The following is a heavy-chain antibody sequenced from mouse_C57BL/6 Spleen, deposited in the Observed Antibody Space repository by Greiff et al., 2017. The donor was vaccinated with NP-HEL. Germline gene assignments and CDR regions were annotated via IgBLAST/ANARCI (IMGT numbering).Heavy chain of an antibody. Sequence: VQLQESGAELMKPGASVKLSCKATGYTFTGYWIEWVKQRPGHGLEWIGEILPGSGSTNYTEKFKGKATFTADTSSNTAYMQLSSLTTEDSAIYYCARSSYYGSSYAMDYWGQGTSVTVAS. CDR1: GYTFTGYW. J-gene: IGHJ4*01. CDR2: ILPGSGST. V-gene: IGHV1-9*01. D-gene: IGHD1-1*01. CDR3: ARSSYYGSSYAMDY.